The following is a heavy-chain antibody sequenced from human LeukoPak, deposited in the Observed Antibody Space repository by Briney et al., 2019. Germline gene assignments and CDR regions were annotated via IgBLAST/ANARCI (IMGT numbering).Heavy chain of an antibody. CDR1: GFIFNNYA. J-gene: IGHJ4*02. D-gene: IGHD3-22*01. Sequence: GGSLRLSCAGSGFIFNNYAMHWVRQPPGKGLEWVSGTSWNSGSIDYADSVKGRFTISRDNAKNSLYLQMNSLRVEDTAFYYCARDPLYYDSSGYSYWGQGTLVTVSS. V-gene: IGHV3-9*01. CDR2: TSWNSGSI. CDR3: ARDPLYYDSSGYSY.